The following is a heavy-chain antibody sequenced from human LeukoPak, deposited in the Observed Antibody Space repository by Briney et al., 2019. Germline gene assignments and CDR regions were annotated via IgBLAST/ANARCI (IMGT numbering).Heavy chain of an antibody. CDR1: GFTDSSHY. Sequence: GGSLTLSCAASGFTDSSHYMSWVRQAPGRGLEGVSVIYSGGGTYYSDSVKGRFTISRDNSKNTLFLQMNSLRAEDTAVYYCARELTTFYYDISGYYGHAFDIWGQGTMVTVSS. CDR3: ARELTTFYYDISGYYGHAFDI. V-gene: IGHV3-66*01. J-gene: IGHJ3*02. D-gene: IGHD3-22*01. CDR2: IYSGGGT.